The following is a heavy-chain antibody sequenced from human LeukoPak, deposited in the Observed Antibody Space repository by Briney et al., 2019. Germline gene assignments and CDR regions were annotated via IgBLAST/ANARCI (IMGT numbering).Heavy chain of an antibody. D-gene: IGHD3-22*01. CDR1: GGSISSSSYY. CDR3: DDSSGYVFDY. V-gene: IGHV4-39*01. CDR2: IYYSGST. Sequence: SETLSLTCTVSGGSISSSSYYWGWIRQPPGKGLEWIGSIYYSGSTYYNPSLKSRVTISVDTSKNQFSLKLSSVTAADTAVYYCDDSSGYVFDYWGQGTLVTVPS. J-gene: IGHJ4*02.